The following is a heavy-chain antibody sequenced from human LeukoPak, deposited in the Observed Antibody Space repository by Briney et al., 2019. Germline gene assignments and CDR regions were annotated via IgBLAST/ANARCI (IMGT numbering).Heavy chain of an antibody. CDR2: INSDGSST. CDR1: GFTFSSYW. D-gene: IGHD6-19*01. Sequence: GGSLRLSCAASGFTFSSYWMHWVRQAPGKGLVGVSRINSDGSSTSYADSVKGRFTISRDNAKNTLYLQMNSLRAEDTAVYYCTRGAYSSGPFDPWGQGTLVTVSS. J-gene: IGHJ5*02. CDR3: TRGAYSSGPFDP. V-gene: IGHV3-74*01.